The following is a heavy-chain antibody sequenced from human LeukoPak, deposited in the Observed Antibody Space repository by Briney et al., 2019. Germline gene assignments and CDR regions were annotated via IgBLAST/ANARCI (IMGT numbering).Heavy chain of an antibody. CDR1: GFTFSSYW. D-gene: IGHD6-13*01. J-gene: IGHJ4*02. CDR3: ARDTMAVAGDFDY. Sequence: PGGSLRLSCAASGFTFSSYWMDWVRQAPGKGLVWVSRIKSDGSGTTYADSVKGRFTISRDNAKSTLYLQMNSLRAEDTAVYYCARDTMAVAGDFDYWGQGTLVTVSS. CDR2: IKSDGSGT. V-gene: IGHV3-74*01.